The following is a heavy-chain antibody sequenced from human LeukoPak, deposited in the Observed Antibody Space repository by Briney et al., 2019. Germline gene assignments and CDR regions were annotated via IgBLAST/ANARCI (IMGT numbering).Heavy chain of an antibody. CDR3: ARARARGYSYGFGIYYFDY. J-gene: IGHJ4*02. V-gene: IGHV4-34*01. Sequence: SETVSLTCAVYGRSFSGYYWSWIRQPPGKGLEWIGEINHSGSTNYNPSLKSRVTISVDTSKNQFSLKLSSVTAADTAVYYCARARARGYSYGFGIYYFDYWGQGTLVTVSS. CDR2: INHSGST. CDR1: GRSFSGYY. D-gene: IGHD5-18*01.